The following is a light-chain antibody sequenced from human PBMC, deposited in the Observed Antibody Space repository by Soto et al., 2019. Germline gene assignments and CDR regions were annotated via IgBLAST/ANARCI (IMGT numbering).Light chain of an antibody. V-gene: IGKV1-6*01. CDR2: EAS. J-gene: IGKJ1*01. Sequence: AIQMTQSPSSLSASVGDTVTFTCRASQDIGKDLGWYQQKPGEAPVLLIYEASTAQSGVPSRFTGSGSGTEFTLTISSLQPEDFATYYCQQRTDWHRTFGPGTKVEIK. CDR1: QDIGKD. CDR3: QQRTDWHRT.